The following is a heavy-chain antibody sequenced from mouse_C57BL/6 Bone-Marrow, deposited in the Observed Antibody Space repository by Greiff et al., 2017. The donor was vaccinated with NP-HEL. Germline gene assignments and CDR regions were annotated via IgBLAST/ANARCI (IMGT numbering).Heavy chain of an antibody. CDR3: ARELYYSNLFAY. CDR2: IYPGSGNT. V-gene: IGHV1-76*01. D-gene: IGHD2-5*01. Sequence: QVQLQQSGAELVRPGASVKLSCKASGYTFTDYYINWVKQRPGQGLEWIARIYPGSGNTYYNEKFKGKATLTAEKSSSTAYMQLSSLTSEDSAVYFCARELYYSNLFAYWGQGTLVTVSA. J-gene: IGHJ3*01. CDR1: GYTFTDYY.